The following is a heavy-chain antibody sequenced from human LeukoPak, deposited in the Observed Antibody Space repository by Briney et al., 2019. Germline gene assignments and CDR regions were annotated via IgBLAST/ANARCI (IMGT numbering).Heavy chain of an antibody. Sequence: GASVKVSCKASGGTFSSYAISWVRQAPGQGLEWMGRIIPIFGTANYAQKFQGRVTITTDESTSTAYMGLSSLRSEDTAVYYCAREAEYPYNWFDPWGQGTLVTVSS. CDR2: IIPIFGTA. D-gene: IGHD2-2*01. V-gene: IGHV1-69*05. CDR1: GGTFSSYA. CDR3: AREAEYPYNWFDP. J-gene: IGHJ5*02.